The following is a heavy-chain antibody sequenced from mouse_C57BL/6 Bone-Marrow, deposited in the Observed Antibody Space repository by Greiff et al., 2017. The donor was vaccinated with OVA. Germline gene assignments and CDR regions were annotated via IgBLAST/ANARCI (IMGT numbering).Heavy chain of an antibody. CDR2: INPNYGTT. J-gene: IGHJ4*01. CDR3: ARSGLITTVVATNYYAMDY. CDR1: GYSFTDYN. Sequence: EVKVVESGPELVKPGASVKISCKASGYSFTDYNMNWVKQSNGKSLEWIGVINPNYGTTSYNQKFKGKATLTVDQSSSTAYMQLNSLTSEDSAVYYCARSGLITTVVATNYYAMDYWGQGTSVTVSS. D-gene: IGHD1-1*01. V-gene: IGHV1-39*01.